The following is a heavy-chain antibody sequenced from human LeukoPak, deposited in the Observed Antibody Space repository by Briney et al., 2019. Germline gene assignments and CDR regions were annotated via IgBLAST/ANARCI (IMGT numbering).Heavy chain of an antibody. Sequence: PSETLSLTCTVSGGSISSSSFYWGWIRQPPGKGLEWIGSIYYSGSTYYNPSLKSRVTISVDTSKNQFSLKLSSVTAADTAVYYCATLIASLGFDPWGQGTLVTVSS. J-gene: IGHJ5*02. CDR3: ATLIASLGFDP. V-gene: IGHV4-39*01. D-gene: IGHD2-21*01. CDR1: GGSISSSSFY. CDR2: IYYSGST.